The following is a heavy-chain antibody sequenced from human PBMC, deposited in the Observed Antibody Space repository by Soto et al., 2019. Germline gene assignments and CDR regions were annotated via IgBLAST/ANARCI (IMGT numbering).Heavy chain of an antibody. Sequence: SVKVSCKASGGTFSSYAISWVRQAPGQGLEWMGGIIPIFGTANYAQKFQGRVTITADESTSTAYMELSSLRSEDTAVYYCARGQVVVVVAATPKATYYYYVMDVWGQGSSVTVSS. J-gene: IGHJ6*02. CDR2: IIPIFGTA. CDR1: GGTFSSYA. V-gene: IGHV1-69*13. CDR3: ARGQVVVVVAATPKATYYYYVMDV. D-gene: IGHD2-15*01.